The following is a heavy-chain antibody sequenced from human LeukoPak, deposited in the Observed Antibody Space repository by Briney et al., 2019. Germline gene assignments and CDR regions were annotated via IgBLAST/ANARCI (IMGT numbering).Heavy chain of an antibody. J-gene: IGHJ4*02. Sequence: GSLRLSCTASGFTFSTSAMSWVRQAPGKGLEWVSGISGRGDSTLHADSVRGRFAISRDNSRNTLYLQMTSLRAEDTAVYYCAKGGYNYAYYWGQGTLVTVSS. V-gene: IGHV3-23*01. CDR1: GFTFSTSA. D-gene: IGHD5-18*01. CDR3: AKGGYNYAYY. CDR2: ISGRGDST.